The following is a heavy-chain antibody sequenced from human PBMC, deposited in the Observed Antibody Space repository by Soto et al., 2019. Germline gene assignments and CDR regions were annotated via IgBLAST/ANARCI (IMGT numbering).Heavy chain of an antibody. J-gene: IGHJ6*02. CDR1: GYTFTSYY. Sequence: QVQLVQSGAEVKQPGASVKLSCRASGYTFTSYYIHWVRQAPGQGPEWMGIINPGGGSTSSAQKFHGRVTVTRDTSTSTVFLDLSTLTSEDTAVYYCARDANAALTFHYYGMDVWGQGTTVTVSS. D-gene: IGHD3-10*01. CDR3: ARDANAALTFHYYGMDV. CDR2: INPGGGST. V-gene: IGHV1-46*01.